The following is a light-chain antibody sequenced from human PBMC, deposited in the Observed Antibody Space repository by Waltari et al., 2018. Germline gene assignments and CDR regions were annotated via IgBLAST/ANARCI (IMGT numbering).Light chain of an antibody. J-gene: IGKJ5*01. Sequence: DIVLTQSPATLSLSPGERDTLSCRASQYINADLAWYQQKPGQAPRLFVYDASNRATGIPARVSGSGSGTDFTLTISSLYPEDSAVYYCAQRNDWPITFGQGTRVEIK. V-gene: IGKV3-11*01. CDR1: QYINAD. CDR2: DAS. CDR3: AQRNDWPIT.